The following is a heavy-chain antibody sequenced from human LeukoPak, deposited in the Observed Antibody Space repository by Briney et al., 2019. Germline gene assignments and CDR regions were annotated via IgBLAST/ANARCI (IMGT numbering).Heavy chain of an antibody. CDR2: ISYDGSNK. V-gene: IGHV3-30*14. D-gene: IGHD6-19*01. Sequence: GRSLRLSCAASGFTFSSYAMHWVRQAPGKGLEWVAVISYDGSNKYYADSVKGRFTISRDNSKNTLYLQMNSLRAEDTAVYYCARGPWLVGYFDYWGQGTLVTVSS. J-gene: IGHJ4*02. CDR1: GFTFSSYA. CDR3: ARGPWLVGYFDY.